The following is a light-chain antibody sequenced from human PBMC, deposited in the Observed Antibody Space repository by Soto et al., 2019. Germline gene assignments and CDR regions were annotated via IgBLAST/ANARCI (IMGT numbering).Light chain of an antibody. CDR2: DDN. CDR3: GTWDSSLSAGV. CDR1: SSNIGSNY. J-gene: IGLJ2*01. V-gene: IGLV1-51*01. Sequence: QPVLTQPPSGSAAPGQKGSISCSGSSSNIGSNYVSWYQQLPGTAPKLLIYDDNKRPSGIPDRFSGSKSGTSATLGITGLQTGDEADYYCGTWDSSLSAGVFGGGTQLTV.